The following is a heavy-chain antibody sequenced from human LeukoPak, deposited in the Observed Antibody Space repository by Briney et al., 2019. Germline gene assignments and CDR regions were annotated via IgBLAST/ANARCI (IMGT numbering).Heavy chain of an antibody. CDR3: AKGAIIGYSSSTSCYSFDY. Sequence: GGSLRLSCAASGFTFSSYGMHWVRQAPGKGLEWVAFIRYDGSNKYYADSVKGRFTISRDNSKNTLYLQMNSLRAEDTAVYYCAKGAIIGYSSSTSCYSFDYWGQGTLVTVSS. D-gene: IGHD2-2*01. J-gene: IGHJ4*02. CDR1: GFTFSSYG. CDR2: IRYDGSNK. V-gene: IGHV3-30*02.